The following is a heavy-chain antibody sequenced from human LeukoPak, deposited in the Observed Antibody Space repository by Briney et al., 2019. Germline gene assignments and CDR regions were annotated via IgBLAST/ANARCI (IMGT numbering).Heavy chain of an antibody. CDR3: ARAPGRWHYYDSSGPIHFDY. Sequence: ASVKVSCKASGYTFTGYYMHWVRQAPGQGLEWMGWINPNSGGTNYAQKFQGRVTMTRDTSISTAYMELSRLRSDDTAVYYCARAPGRWHYYDSSGPIHFDYWGQGTLVTVSS. CDR1: GYTFTGYY. D-gene: IGHD3-22*01. V-gene: IGHV1-2*02. CDR2: INPNSGGT. J-gene: IGHJ4*02.